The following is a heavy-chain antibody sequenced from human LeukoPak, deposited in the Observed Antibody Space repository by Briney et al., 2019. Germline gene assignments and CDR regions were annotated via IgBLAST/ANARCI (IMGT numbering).Heavy chain of an antibody. CDR3: AKSNDYGDYIFDY. CDR2: ISYDGSNK. Sequence: GALRLSCAASGFTFSSYGMHWVRQAPGKGLEWVAVISYDGSNKYYADSVKGRFTISRDNSKNTLYLQMSSLRPEDTAVYYCAKSNDYGDYIFDYWGQGTLVTVSS. CDR1: GFTFSSYG. D-gene: IGHD4-17*01. J-gene: IGHJ4*02. V-gene: IGHV3-30*18.